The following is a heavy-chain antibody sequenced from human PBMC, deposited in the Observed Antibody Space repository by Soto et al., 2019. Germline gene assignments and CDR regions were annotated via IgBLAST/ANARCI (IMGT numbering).Heavy chain of an antibody. CDR2: IWYDGSNK. Sequence: GGSLRLSCAASGFTFSSYGMHWVRQAPGKGLEWVAVIWYDGSNKYYADSVKGRFTISRDNSKNTLYLQMNSLRAEDTAVYYCARGGDYYDSPEGAFDIWGQGTMVTVSS. CDR3: ARGGDYYDSPEGAFDI. V-gene: IGHV3-33*01. J-gene: IGHJ3*02. D-gene: IGHD3-22*01. CDR1: GFTFSSYG.